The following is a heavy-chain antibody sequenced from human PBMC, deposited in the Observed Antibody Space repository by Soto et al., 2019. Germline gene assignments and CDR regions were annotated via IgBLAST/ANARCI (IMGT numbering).Heavy chain of an antibody. Sequence: PEGSLRLSCTASGLTFSNAWMSWVRQAPGKGLEWIGRIKGESDGGTTDYATPVKGRFSISRDQSKDTLYLHMNSLKTEDTAVYYCTTGLSNGYYNFDYLGQGT. CDR2: IKGESDGGTT. J-gene: IGHJ4*03. CDR1: GLTFSNAW. CDR3: TTGLSNGYYNFDY. D-gene: IGHD3-22*01. V-gene: IGHV3-15*01.